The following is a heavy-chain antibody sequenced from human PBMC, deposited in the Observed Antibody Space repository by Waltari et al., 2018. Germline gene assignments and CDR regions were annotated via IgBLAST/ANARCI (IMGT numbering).Heavy chain of an antibody. CDR1: GYAFSGFY. CDR2: INPNSGDT. CDR3: ARDQYGGYPPNAFDL. Sequence: QAQIMQSGAEVKQHGASVKVSCKASGYAFSGFYIHWVRQAPGQGLEWMGWINPNSGDTHHAQKFQDSVTLTRDTSITTTYLELSSLTSDDAAVYFCARDQYGGYPPNAFDLWGQGTKVTVSS. D-gene: IGHD3-16*02. J-gene: IGHJ3*01. V-gene: IGHV1-2*02.